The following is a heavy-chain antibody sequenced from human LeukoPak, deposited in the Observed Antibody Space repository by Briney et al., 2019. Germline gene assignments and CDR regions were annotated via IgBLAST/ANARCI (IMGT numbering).Heavy chain of an antibody. Sequence: SETLSLTCGVSGYSISSNYYWGWIRQSPGKGLEWIGSVHHTGSTYYNPSLTSRLTISVDTSTNQFSLKLNSMTAADTAVYYCARGISTSGLDLWSQGTLVTVSS. D-gene: IGHD2-8*01. J-gene: IGHJ4*02. CDR3: ARGISTSGLDL. V-gene: IGHV4-38-2*01. CDR2: VHHTGST. CDR1: GYSISSNYY.